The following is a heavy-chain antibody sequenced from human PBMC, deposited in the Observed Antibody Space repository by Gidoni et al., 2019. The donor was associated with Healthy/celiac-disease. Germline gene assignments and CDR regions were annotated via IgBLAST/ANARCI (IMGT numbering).Heavy chain of an antibody. J-gene: IGHJ4*02. Sequence: HVQLQESGPGLVKPSQTLSLTCTVSGCSISSGGDYWSWIRQHQGKCLEWIGSIDYIGNTYYNPALKSRVTISVDTSKNQFSLKLSSVTAADTAVYYCARDNLRKFDYWGQRTLVTVSS. CDR3: ARDNLRKFDY. CDR1: GCSISSGGDY. CDR2: IDYIGNT. V-gene: IGHV4-31*03. D-gene: IGHD3-9*01.